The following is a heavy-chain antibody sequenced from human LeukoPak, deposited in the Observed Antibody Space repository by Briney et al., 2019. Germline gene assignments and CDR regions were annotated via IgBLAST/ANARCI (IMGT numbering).Heavy chain of an antibody. CDR3: AREYAY. J-gene: IGHJ4*02. CDR2: IYNDGST. CDR1: GGSVSSGGYY. D-gene: IGHD2-2*01. V-gene: IGHV4-61*03. Sequence: SETLSLTCTVSGGSVSSGGYYWSWIRQPPGKGLEWIGLIYNDGSTKYNPSLRSRVTISMGASRNHFSLTLSSVTAADTAVYYCAREYAYWGQGTLVTVSS.